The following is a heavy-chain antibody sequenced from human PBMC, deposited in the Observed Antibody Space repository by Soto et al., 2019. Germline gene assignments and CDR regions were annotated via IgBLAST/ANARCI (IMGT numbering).Heavy chain of an antibody. J-gene: IGHJ6*02. D-gene: IGHD6-13*01. CDR1: GGSISSGGNY. Sequence: QVQLQESGPGLVKPSQTLSLTCSVSGGSISSGGNYWNWIRQHPGKGLEWIGYIYYSGSTYYNPSLKSRVTISVDTSKNQFSLKLSSVTAADTAGYYCARDPSIADFYGMDVWGQGTTVTVSS. CDR3: ARDPSIADFYGMDV. CDR2: IYYSGST. V-gene: IGHV4-31*03.